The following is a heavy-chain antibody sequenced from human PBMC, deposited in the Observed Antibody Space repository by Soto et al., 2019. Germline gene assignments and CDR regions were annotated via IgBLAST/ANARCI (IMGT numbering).Heavy chain of an antibody. Sequence: ASVKVSCKASGYTFTGYYMHWVRQAPGQGLEWMGWINPNSGGTNYAQKFQGWVTMTRDTSISTAYMELSRLRSDDTAVYYCARGQQLAENWFDPWAREPWSPS. D-gene: IGHD6-13*01. V-gene: IGHV1-2*04. CDR3: ARGQQLAENWFDP. CDR1: GYTFTGYY. CDR2: INPNSGGT. J-gene: IGHJ5*02.